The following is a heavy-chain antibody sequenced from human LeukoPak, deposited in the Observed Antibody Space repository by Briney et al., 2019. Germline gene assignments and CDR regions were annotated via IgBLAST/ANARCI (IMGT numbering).Heavy chain of an antibody. Sequence: GGSLRLSCAASGFTVSINYMSRVRQAPGKGLEWVSVIYSGGSAYYADSVKGRFTISRDNSKNTLYLQMNSLRAEDTAVYYCARDVTMVRGVIVYWGQGTLVTVSS. J-gene: IGHJ4*02. CDR1: GFTVSINY. V-gene: IGHV3-53*01. D-gene: IGHD3-10*01. CDR2: IYSGGSA. CDR3: ARDVTMVRGVIVY.